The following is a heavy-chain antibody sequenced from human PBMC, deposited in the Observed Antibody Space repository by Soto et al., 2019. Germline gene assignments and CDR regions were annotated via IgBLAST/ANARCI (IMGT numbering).Heavy chain of an antibody. CDR3: ALSHTVTTDY. CDR1: GLTFSSYW. CDR2: INIAGSST. V-gene: IGHV3-74*01. D-gene: IGHD4-17*01. J-gene: IGHJ4*02. Sequence: GGSLRLSCAASGLTFSSYWMHWVRQAPGKGLVWVSRINIAGSSTSYADSVKGRFTISRDNAKNTLYLQMNSLRAEDTAVYYCALSHTVTTDYWGQGTLVTVSS.